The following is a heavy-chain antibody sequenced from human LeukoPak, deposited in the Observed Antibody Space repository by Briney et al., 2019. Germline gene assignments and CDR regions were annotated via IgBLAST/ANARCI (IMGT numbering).Heavy chain of an antibody. Sequence: PGGSLRFSCAASGFTFSSYAMSWVRQAPGKGLEWVSAISGSGGSTYYADSVKGRFTISRDNSKNTLYLQMNSLRAEDTAVYYCAARLYDYVWGSYRDDYWGQGTLVTVSS. CDR3: AARLYDYVWGSYRDDY. CDR1: GFTFSSYA. D-gene: IGHD3-16*02. J-gene: IGHJ4*02. V-gene: IGHV3-23*01. CDR2: ISGSGGST.